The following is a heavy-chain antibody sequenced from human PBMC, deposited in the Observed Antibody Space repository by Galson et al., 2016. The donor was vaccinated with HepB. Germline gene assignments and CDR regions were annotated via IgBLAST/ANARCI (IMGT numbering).Heavy chain of an antibody. J-gene: IGHJ4*02. D-gene: IGHD3-10*01. V-gene: IGHV4-39*01. CDR2: IYYRGST. CDR1: GGSISSSSYY. CDR3: ARFGGITVNRGGFPAY. Sequence: SETLSLTCTVSGGSISSSSYYWGWIRQPPGEGLEWIGSIYYRGSTFYNPSLKRRVTVSVDTSKNQFSLKLSAVTAADTAVYYCARFGGITVNRGGFPAYWGQGNLVTVSS.